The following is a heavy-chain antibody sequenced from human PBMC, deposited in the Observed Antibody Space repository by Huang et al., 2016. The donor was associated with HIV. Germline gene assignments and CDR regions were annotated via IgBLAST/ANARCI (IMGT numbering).Heavy chain of an antibody. CDR2: IYWDNEE. Sequence: QITLKESGPTLVKPTQTLTLTCTFSGFSLTSSGVAVGWFRQPPGKALERLELIYWDNEERFSASLKTRLNITKNTPKNWVVLTMTNMDPVDTATYYCVHRLRYGKWYVDYWGQESWSPSPQ. J-gene: IGHJ4*01. CDR3: VHRLRYGKWYVDY. CDR1: GFSLTSSGVA. D-gene: IGHD6-13*01. V-gene: IGHV2-5*02.